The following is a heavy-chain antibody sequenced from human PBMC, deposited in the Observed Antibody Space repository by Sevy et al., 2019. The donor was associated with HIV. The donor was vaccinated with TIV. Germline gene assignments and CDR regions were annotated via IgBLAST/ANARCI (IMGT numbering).Heavy chain of an antibody. Sequence: SETLSLTCTVSGGSISTYYWSWIRQPPGKGLEYIGYIYYTGSTNYNPSLKSRVTISVDTSKNQFSLKLSSVTAADTAVYYCARRGTYYYDSSGLYYFDYWGQGTLVTVSS. J-gene: IGHJ4*02. CDR2: IYYTGST. CDR1: GGSISTYY. CDR3: ARRGTYYYDSSGLYYFDY. V-gene: IGHV4-59*08. D-gene: IGHD3-22*01.